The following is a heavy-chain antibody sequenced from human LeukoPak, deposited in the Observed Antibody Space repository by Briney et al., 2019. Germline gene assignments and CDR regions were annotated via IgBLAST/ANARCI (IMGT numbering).Heavy chain of an antibody. V-gene: IGHV3-21*01. Sequence: PGGSLRLSCAASGFTFSSYGMSWVRQAPGKGLEWVSSISSSSSYIYYADSVKGRFTISRDNAKNSLYLQMNSLRAEDTAVYYCARESMRDSSGYSLIDYWGQGTLVTVSS. CDR3: ARESMRDSSGYSLIDY. CDR2: ISSSSSYI. J-gene: IGHJ4*02. CDR1: GFTFSSYG. D-gene: IGHD3-22*01.